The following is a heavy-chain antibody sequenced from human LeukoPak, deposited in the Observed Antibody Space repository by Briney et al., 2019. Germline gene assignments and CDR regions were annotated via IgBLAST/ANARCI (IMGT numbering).Heavy chain of an antibody. J-gene: IGHJ4*02. V-gene: IGHV4-59*01. CDR3: ATLTAGAVAARR. D-gene: IGHD6-19*01. Sequence: PSETLSLTCTVSGGSISSYYWSWIRQPPGKGREWIGYIYYSGSTNYNPSLKSRVTISVDTSKNQFSLKLTSVTAADTAVYYCATLTAGAVAARRWGQGTLVTVSS. CDR1: GGSISSYY. CDR2: IYYSGST.